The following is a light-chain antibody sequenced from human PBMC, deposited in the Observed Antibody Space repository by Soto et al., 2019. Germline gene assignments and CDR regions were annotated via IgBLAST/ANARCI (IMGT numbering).Light chain of an antibody. CDR2: EVS. Sequence: QSVLTQPASVSGSPGQSVTISCTGTSSDVGAYNYVSWYQQHPGKAPKLMIYEVSKRPSGVSDRFSGSTSGNAASLTISGLQADDGADDYCCSSAGRSNYVFVTGTKVTVL. J-gene: IGLJ1*01. CDR3: CSSAGRSNYV. V-gene: IGLV2-14*01. CDR1: SSDVGAYNY.